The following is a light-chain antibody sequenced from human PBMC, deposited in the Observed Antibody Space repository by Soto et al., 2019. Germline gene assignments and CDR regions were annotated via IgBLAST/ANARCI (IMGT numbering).Light chain of an antibody. Sequence: DIQMTQSPSTLSASVGDRVTITCRASQSIGNWLAWYQQKPGKVPKVLIYDVSTLESGVPSRFSGSGSGTEFTLTISSLQPDDSATYCCHQYYGSLYAFGQGTKLEI. CDR1: QSIGNW. V-gene: IGKV1-5*01. CDR3: HQYYGSLYA. CDR2: DVS. J-gene: IGKJ2*01.